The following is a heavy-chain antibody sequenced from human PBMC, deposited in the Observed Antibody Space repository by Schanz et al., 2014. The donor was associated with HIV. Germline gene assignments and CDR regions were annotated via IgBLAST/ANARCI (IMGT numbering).Heavy chain of an antibody. J-gene: IGHJ4*02. CDR3: ARWRSGAPSN. Sequence: EVHLVESGGGLVQPGGSLRLSCAASGFTFSDHYMDWVRQAPGKGLEWLANIKLDGSEKYYVDSVKGRFTISRDNTKNSLYLQMNSLRAEDTAVYFCARWRSGAPSNWGQGTLVTVSS. V-gene: IGHV3-7*03. CDR2: IKLDGSEK. D-gene: IGHD3-10*01. CDR1: GFTFSDHY.